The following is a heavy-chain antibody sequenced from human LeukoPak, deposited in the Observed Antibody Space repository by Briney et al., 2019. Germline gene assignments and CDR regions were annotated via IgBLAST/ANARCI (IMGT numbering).Heavy chain of an antibody. V-gene: IGHV3-7*03. D-gene: IGHD6-13*01. CDR1: GFTFNSYW. CDR3: AKGGIHRGYYFYYMDV. J-gene: IGHJ6*03. CDR2: IKEDGSEK. Sequence: GGSLRLSCAASGFTFNSYWMSWVRQAPGKGLEWVANIKEDGSEKYYVDSVKGRFTISRDNAKSSLYLQMTSLTDGDTALYYCAKGGIHRGYYFYYMDVWGKGTTVTISS.